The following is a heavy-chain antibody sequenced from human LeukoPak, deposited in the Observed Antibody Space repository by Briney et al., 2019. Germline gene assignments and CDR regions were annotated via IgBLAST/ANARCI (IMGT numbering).Heavy chain of an antibody. J-gene: IGHJ4*02. D-gene: IGHD3-22*01. CDR2: ISYDGSNK. V-gene: IGHV3-30*18. CDR3: AKGRYHDSRGYYFLDYFDY. CDR1: GFTFSSYG. Sequence: PGRSLRLSCAASGFTFSSYGMHWVRQAPGKGLEWVAVISYDGSNKGYADSVKGRFTLSRDNSKNTLYLHMNSLRAEDTAVYYCAKGRYHDSRGYYFLDYFDYWGQGTLVTVSS.